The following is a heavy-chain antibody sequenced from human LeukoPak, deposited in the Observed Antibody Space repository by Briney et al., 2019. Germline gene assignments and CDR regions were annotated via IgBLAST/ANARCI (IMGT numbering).Heavy chain of an antibody. V-gene: IGHV3-30-3*01. Sequence: GGSLRLSCAASGFTFSTYAMHWVRQAPGKGLEWVAVISNDGSNKNYADSVKGRFTISRDNSKNTLYTLYLQMNSLRAEDTAIHYCAREYSQAFYFDYWGQGTLVTVSS. J-gene: IGHJ4*02. CDR1: GFTFSTYA. D-gene: IGHD5-18*01. CDR3: AREYSQAFYFDY. CDR2: ISNDGSNK.